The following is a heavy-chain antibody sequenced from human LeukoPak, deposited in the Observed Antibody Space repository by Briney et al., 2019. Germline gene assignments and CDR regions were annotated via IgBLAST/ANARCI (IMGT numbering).Heavy chain of an antibody. CDR3: ARDLPKGYSGYDWNY. CDR1: GYTFTGYY. J-gene: IGHJ4*02. V-gene: IGHV1-2*02. CDR2: INPNSGGT. Sequence: ASVKVSCKASGYTFTGYYMHWVRQAPGQGLEWMGWINPNSGGTNYAQKFQGRVTMTRDTSISTAYMELSRLRSDDTAVYYCARDLPKGYSGYDWNYWGQGTLVTVSS. D-gene: IGHD5-12*01.